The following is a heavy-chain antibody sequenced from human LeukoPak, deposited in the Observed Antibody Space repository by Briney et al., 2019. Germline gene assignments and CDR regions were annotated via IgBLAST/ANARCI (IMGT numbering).Heavy chain of an antibody. Sequence: SVIPYGTSPKSSAASVKCRFTISRDNSKNTLYLQMNSLRAEDTAIYYCARQTTVTTTFDYWGQGTLVTVSS. J-gene: IGHJ4*02. CDR2: IPYGTSPK. D-gene: IGHD4-17*01. CDR3: ARQTTVTTTFDY. V-gene: IGHV3-30*01.